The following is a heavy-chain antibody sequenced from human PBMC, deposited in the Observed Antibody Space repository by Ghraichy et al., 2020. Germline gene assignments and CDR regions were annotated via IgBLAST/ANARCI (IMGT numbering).Heavy chain of an antibody. D-gene: IGHD4-17*01. V-gene: IGHV4-39*07. CDR2: AHYGATT. Sequence: SQTLSLTCAVSGDSINSIAYYWGWIRQPPGKGLEWIPSAHYGATTYYQPSLKSRVIISVDTSKNHLSLKLSSVTAADTAVYFCARQRANYGEWAFDIWGQGTMVTVSS. CDR1: GDSINSIAYY. J-gene: IGHJ3*02. CDR3: ARQRANYGEWAFDI.